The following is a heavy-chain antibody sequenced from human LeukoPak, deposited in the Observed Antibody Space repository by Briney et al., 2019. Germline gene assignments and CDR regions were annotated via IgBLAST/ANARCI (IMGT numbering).Heavy chain of an antibody. CDR3: ARVRPCTAATCYRWFDP. CDR1: GYTFLDYY. D-gene: IGHD2-2*01. J-gene: IGHJ5*02. CDR2: INPSSGGT. Sequence: ASVKGSCKASGYTFLDYYMHWVRQAPGQGLEWMGWINPSSGGTNYAQKFQGRVTVTRDTSISTVYMDLSGLTSDDTAMYYCARVRPCTAATCYRWFDPWGQGTLVTVSS. V-gene: IGHV1-2*02.